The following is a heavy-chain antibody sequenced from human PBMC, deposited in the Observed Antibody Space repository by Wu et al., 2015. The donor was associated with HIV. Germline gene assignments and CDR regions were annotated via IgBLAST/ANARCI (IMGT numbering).Heavy chain of an antibody. CDR1: GAPSEVT. D-gene: IGHD2-2*01. Sequence: QVQLQESGPGLVKLFGDPVPHPALCLGAPSEVTIGTGSGSPQGRNWNWIGLIFHSGSTIHNPSLKSRLTMSVDTSKNQFSLKLGSVTAADTAVYFCARARPHCDTTTCYHNYYMDVWGKGTAVTVSS. J-gene: IGHJ6*03. V-gene: IGHV4-59*11. CDR2: IFHSGST. CDR3: ARARPHCDTTTCYHNYYMDV.